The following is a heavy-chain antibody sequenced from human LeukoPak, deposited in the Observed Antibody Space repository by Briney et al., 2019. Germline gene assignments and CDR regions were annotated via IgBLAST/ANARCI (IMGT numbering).Heavy chain of an antibody. CDR1: GFTFSSYA. Sequence: PGGSLGLSCAASGFTFSSYAMSWVRQAPGKGLEWVSAISGSGGSTYYADSVKGRFTISRDNSKNTLYLQMNSLRAEDTAVYYCAKQGYYYDSSGYYVFFDYWGQGTLVTVSS. V-gene: IGHV3-23*01. CDR2: ISGSGGST. CDR3: AKQGYYYDSSGYYVFFDY. J-gene: IGHJ4*02. D-gene: IGHD3-22*01.